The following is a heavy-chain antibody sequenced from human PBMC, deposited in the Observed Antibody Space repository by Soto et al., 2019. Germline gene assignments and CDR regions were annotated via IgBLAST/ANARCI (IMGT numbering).Heavy chain of an antibody. D-gene: IGHD3-3*01. J-gene: IGHJ6*02. Sequence: PGESLKISCKGSGYSFTSYWISWVRQMPGKGLEWMGRIDPSDSYTNYSPSFQGHVTISADKSISTAYLQWSSLKASDTAMYYCARLPTYYDFVRGYRRYYYYAMDCRGQGTTVTV. V-gene: IGHV5-10-1*01. CDR3: ARLPTYYDFVRGYRRYYYYAMDC. CDR1: GYSFTSYW. CDR2: IDPSDSYT.